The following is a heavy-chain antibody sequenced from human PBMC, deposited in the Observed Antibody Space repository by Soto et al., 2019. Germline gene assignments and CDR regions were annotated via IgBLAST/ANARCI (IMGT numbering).Heavy chain of an antibody. CDR1: GFTFTSYA. CDR3: AKVIWDSGYDFYYCGLDV. D-gene: IGHD5-12*01. Sequence: GGSLRLSCAASGFTFTSYAMHWVRQAPGKGLEWVAIISYDGTDKYYADSVKGRFTISRDNSKSTLYLQMSSLRAEDTAIYYCAKVIWDSGYDFYYCGLDVWGQGTTVTVSS. J-gene: IGHJ6*02. V-gene: IGHV3-30*18. CDR2: ISYDGTDK.